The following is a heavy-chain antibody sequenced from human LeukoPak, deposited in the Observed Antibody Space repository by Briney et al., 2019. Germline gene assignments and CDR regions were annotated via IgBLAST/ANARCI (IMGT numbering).Heavy chain of an antibody. CDR2: IYYTGST. CDR3: ARVGYSSSWYYFDY. CDR1: GVSIRNSNYH. J-gene: IGHJ4*02. V-gene: IGHV4-30-4*01. D-gene: IGHD6-13*01. Sequence: SQTLSLTCTVSGVSIRNSNYHWSWIRQPPGKGLEWIGYIYYTGSTYCNPSLKSRVTISLDTSKNQFSLRLTSVTAADTAVYYCARVGYSSSWYYFDYWGQGTLVTVSS.